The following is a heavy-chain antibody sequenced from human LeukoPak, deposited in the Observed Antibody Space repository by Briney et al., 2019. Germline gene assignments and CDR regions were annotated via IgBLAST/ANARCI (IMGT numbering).Heavy chain of an antibody. J-gene: IGHJ4*02. V-gene: IGHV3-66*02. CDR2: IYSGGST. Sequence: PGGSLRLSCAASGFTVSSNYMSWVRQAPGKGLEWVSVIYSGGSTYYADSVKGRFTISRDNSKNTLYLQMNSLRAEDTAVYYCAKAGSGSYYSGFDYWGQGTLVTVSS. CDR1: GFTVSSNY. CDR3: AKAGSGSYYSGFDY. D-gene: IGHD1-26*01.